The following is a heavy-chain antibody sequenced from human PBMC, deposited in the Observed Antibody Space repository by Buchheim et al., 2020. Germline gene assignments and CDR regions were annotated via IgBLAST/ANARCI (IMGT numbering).Heavy chain of an antibody. CDR2: ISVSGGST. D-gene: IGHD5-18*01. V-gene: IGHV3-23*01. Sequence: VQLLESGGGLVQPGGSLRLACAASGFPFSSYVMSWVRQAPGKGLEWVSGISVSGGSTYYADSVKGRFTISSDNSKNPLYLQMNSLRAEDTAVYYCAKRNSGYSYGYQDYWGQGTL. J-gene: IGHJ4*02. CDR1: GFPFSSYV. CDR3: AKRNSGYSYGYQDY.